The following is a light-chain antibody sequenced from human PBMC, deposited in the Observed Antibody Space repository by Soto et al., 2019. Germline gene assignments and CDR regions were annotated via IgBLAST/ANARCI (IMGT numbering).Light chain of an antibody. CDR3: QQYNSYSQT. J-gene: IGKJ1*01. CDR1: QSISTW. Sequence: DIQIIQSPSTLSGSVGDRVTITSRASQSISTWLAWYQQKPGKAPKLLIYKASSLDSGVPARFSGSGSGTEFTLTISSLQPEDFATYYCQQYNSYSQTFGQGTKVDIK. V-gene: IGKV1-5*03. CDR2: KAS.